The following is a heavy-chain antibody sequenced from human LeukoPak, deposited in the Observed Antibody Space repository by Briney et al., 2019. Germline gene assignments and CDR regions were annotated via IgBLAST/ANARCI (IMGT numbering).Heavy chain of an antibody. Sequence: PGGPLRLSGAAPGFTFSSYGLPWVRQAPGRGREWVATLSGSGAGTYYSDSVQGRFTISRDNSKRTLFLQMNSLRAEDTAFYYCAKAELGVDTFFDYWGQGTLVTVSS. J-gene: IGHJ4*02. CDR1: GFTFSSYG. V-gene: IGHV3-23*01. CDR3: AKAELGVDTFFDY. CDR2: LSGSGAGT. D-gene: IGHD3-3*01.